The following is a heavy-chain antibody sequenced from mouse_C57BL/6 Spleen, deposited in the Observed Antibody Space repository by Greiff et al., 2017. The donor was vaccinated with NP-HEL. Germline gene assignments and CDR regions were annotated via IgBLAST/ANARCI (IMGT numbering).Heavy chain of an antibody. CDR1: GYTFTDYY. CDR2: INPYHGGT. D-gene: IGHD1-1*01. CDR3: ARSYYGSRGAMDY. V-gene: IGHV1-19*01. J-gene: IGHJ4*01. Sequence: EVQLQQSGPVLVKPGASVKMSCKASGYTFTDYYMNWVKQSHGKSLEWIGVINPYHGGTSYNQKVKGKATLTVDKSSSTAYMELNSLTSEDSAVYYCARSYYGSRGAMDYWGQGTSVTVSS.